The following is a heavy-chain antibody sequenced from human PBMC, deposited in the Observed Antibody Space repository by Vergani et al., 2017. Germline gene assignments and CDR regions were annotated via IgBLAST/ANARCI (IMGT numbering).Heavy chain of an antibody. V-gene: IGHV4-59*01. D-gene: IGHD3-22*01. Sequence: QVQLQESGPGLVKPSETLSLTCTVSGGSISSYYWSWIRQPPGKGLEWIGYIYYSGSTNYNPSLKSRVTISVDTSKNQFSLKLSSVTAADTAVYYCARDWGYYDSSGYYYYYYGMDVWGQGTTVTVSS. CDR3: ARDWGYYDSSGYYYYYYGMDV. CDR2: IYYSGST. J-gene: IGHJ6*02. CDR1: GGSISSYY.